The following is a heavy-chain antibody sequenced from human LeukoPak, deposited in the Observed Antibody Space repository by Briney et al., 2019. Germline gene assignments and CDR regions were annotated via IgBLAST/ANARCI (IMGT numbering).Heavy chain of an antibody. CDR1: GFTFGDYA. D-gene: IGHD3-10*01. V-gene: IGHV3-43*02. J-gene: IGHJ3*02. Sequence: GGSLRLSCAASGFTFGDYAIHWVRQAPGRGLDWVSLISGDGDSTYYADSVKGRFPISRDNSKNTLYLQMNSLRTEDTALYYCAKGNERRGFDIWGQGTMVTVSS. CDR3: AKGNERRGFDI. CDR2: ISGDGDST.